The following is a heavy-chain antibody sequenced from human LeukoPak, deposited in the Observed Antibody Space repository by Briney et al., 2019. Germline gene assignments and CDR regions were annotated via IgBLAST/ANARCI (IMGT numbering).Heavy chain of an antibody. CDR1: GFTFSSYA. CDR2: ISGIISST. J-gene: IGHJ1*01. D-gene: IGHD2-15*01. CDR3: AKVGAPGVAALLQH. Sequence: GGSLRLSCAASGFTFSSYAMSWVRQAPGKGLEWVSGISGIISSTYYEDSVKGRFTISRDVSKNTLYLQMNSLRAEDTAVYYCAKVGAPGVAALLQHWGQGTLVTVSS. V-gene: IGHV3-23*01.